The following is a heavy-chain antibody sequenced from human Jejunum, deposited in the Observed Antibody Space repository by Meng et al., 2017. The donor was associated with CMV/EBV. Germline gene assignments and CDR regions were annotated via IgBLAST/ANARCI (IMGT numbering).Heavy chain of an antibody. Sequence: AASGFTLSKYWMRWVRQAPGKGLVWVARINSDGYSTSYADSVKGRFTISRDSTKNTLSLQMISLTVEDTAVYYCAREGDNDSFDYWGQGTLVTVSS. V-gene: IGHV3-74*01. D-gene: IGHD2-21*02. CDR1: GFTLSKYW. CDR3: AREGDNDSFDY. CDR2: INSDGYST. J-gene: IGHJ4*02.